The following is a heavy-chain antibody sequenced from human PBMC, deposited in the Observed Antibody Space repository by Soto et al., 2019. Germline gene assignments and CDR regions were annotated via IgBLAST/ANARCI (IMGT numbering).Heavy chain of an antibody. CDR1: GGSISSYY. CDR3: ARGWSGQQLGQQYFQH. Sequence: SETLSLTCTVSGGSISSYYWSWIRQPPGKGLEWIGYIYYSGSTNYNPSLKSRVTISVDTSKNQFSLKLSSVTAADTAVYYCARGWSGQQLGQQYFQHWGQGTLVTVSS. V-gene: IGHV4-59*01. D-gene: IGHD6-13*01. J-gene: IGHJ1*01. CDR2: IYYSGST.